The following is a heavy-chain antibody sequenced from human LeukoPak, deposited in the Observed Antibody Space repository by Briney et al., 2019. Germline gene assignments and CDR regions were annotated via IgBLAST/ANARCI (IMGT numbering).Heavy chain of an antibody. J-gene: IGHJ4*02. CDR3: ARGGGGSYYGKVDY. CDR2: INHSGST. Sequence: SSETLSLTCAVYGGSFSGYYWSWIRQPPGKGLEWIGEINHSGSTNYNPSLKSRVTISVDTSKNQFSLKLSSVTAADTAVYYCARGGGGSYYGKVDYWGQGTLVTVSS. CDR1: GGSFSGYY. D-gene: IGHD1-26*01. V-gene: IGHV4-34*01.